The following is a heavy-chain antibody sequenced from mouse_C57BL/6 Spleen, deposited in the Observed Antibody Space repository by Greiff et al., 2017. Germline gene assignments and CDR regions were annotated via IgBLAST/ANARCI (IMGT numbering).Heavy chain of an antibody. CDR3: ARNRDYSNYVPYAMDY. D-gene: IGHD2-5*01. J-gene: IGHJ4*01. Sequence: VKVVESGPGLVAPSQSLSITCTVSGFSLTSYAISWVRQPPGKGLEWLGVIWTGGGTYYTSALKSRLSISKDNSKSQVFLKMNSLQTDDTARYYCARNRDYSNYVPYAMDYWGQGTSVTVSS. CDR2: IWTGGGT. CDR1: GFSLTSYA. V-gene: IGHV2-9-1*01.